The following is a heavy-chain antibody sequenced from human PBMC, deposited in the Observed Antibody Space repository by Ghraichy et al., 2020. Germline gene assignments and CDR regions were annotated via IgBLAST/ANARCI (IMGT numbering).Heavy chain of an antibody. D-gene: IGHD3-16*01. V-gene: IGHV4-39*01. CDR1: GDSIISNDDY. CDR3: ARNNWRGNDAFDI. Sequence: SETLSLTCTVSGDSIISNDDYWGWIRQPPGKGLEWIGSVFYSGNVYYTPSLRSRVTISVDTSKNQFSLELSSVTAADTAVYYCARNNWRGNDAFDIWGQGTLLTVSS. CDR2: VFYSGNV. J-gene: IGHJ3*02.